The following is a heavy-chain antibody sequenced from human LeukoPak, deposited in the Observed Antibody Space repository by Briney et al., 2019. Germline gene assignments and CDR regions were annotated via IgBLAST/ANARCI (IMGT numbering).Heavy chain of an antibody. CDR2: ISGSGGST. CDR1: RFTFSSYA. D-gene: IGHD4-23*01. J-gene: IGHJ4*02. Sequence: GSLRLSSAASRFTFSSYAMSWVRPAPGKGLEWVSAISGSGGSTYYADSVKGRFTISRDNSKNTLYLQMNSLRAEDTAVYYCAKAHGGISDDWGQGTLVTVSS. V-gene: IGHV3-23*01. CDR3: AKAHGGISDD.